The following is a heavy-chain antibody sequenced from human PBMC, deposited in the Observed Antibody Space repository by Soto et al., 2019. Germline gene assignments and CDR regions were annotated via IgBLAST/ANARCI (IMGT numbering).Heavy chain of an antibody. CDR3: ARDRIAAAGNLGYYYYGMDV. CDR2: IIPIFGTA. CDR1: GGTFSSYA. J-gene: IGHJ6*02. D-gene: IGHD6-13*01. Sequence: QVQLVQYGAEVKKPGSSVKVSCKASGGTFSSYAISWVRQAPGQGLEWMGGIIPIFGTANYAQKFQGRVTITADKSTSTAYMELSSLRSEDTAVYYCARDRIAAAGNLGYYYYGMDVWGQGTTVTVAS. V-gene: IGHV1-69*06.